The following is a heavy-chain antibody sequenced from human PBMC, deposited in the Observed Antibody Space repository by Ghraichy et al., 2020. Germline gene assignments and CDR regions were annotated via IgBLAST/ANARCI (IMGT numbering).Heavy chain of an antibody. Sequence: LSLTCAASGFTFSDYYMSWIRQAPGKGLEWVSYISSSGITIYYADSVKGRFTISRDNAKNSLYLQMNSLRAEDTAVYYCAKPPLYSGYDYDNAFDIWGQGTMVTVSS. CDR2: ISSSGITI. CDR1: GFTFSDYY. D-gene: IGHD5-12*01. CDR3: AKPPLYSGYDYDNAFDI. V-gene: IGHV3-11*01. J-gene: IGHJ3*02.